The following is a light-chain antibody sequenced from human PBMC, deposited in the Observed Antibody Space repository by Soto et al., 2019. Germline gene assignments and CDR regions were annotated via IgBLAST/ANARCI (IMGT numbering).Light chain of an antibody. CDR1: QSVSSSY. V-gene: IGKV3-20*01. CDR2: GAS. Sequence: EIVLTQSPGTLSLSPGERATLSCRASQSVSSSYLAWYKQKPGQAPRLLIYGASSRATGIPDRFSGSGSGTDFTLTISRLEPEDFAVFYCQQFGSSPWTFGQETRVEIK. J-gene: IGKJ1*01. CDR3: QQFGSSPWT.